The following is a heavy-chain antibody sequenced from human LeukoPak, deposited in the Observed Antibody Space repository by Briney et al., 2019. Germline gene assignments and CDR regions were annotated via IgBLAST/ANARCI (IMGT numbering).Heavy chain of an antibody. CDR2: IISSSSYI. CDR1: GFTFSSYS. J-gene: IGHJ4*02. V-gene: IGHV3-21*01. Sequence: GGSLRLSCAASGFTFSSYSMNWVRQAPAKGLEWVSSIISSSSYIYDADSVKGRFTISRDNAKNSLYLQMNSLRAEDTAVYYCARDGGYCSSTSCLAEYDYWGQGTLVTVSS. CDR3: ARDGGYCSSTSCLAEYDY. D-gene: IGHD2-2*01.